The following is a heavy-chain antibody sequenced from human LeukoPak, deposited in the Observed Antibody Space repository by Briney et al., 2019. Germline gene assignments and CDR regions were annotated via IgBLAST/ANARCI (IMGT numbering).Heavy chain of an antibody. V-gene: IGHV1-69*04. Sequence: ASVTVSCKASGGTFISYAISWVRQAPGQGLEWMGRIIPILGIANYAQKFQGRVTITADKSTSTAYMELSSLRSEDTAVYYCARDRGGYGDYVIYWGQGTLVTVSS. CDR2: IIPILGIA. D-gene: IGHD4-17*01. CDR3: ARDRGGYGDYVIY. J-gene: IGHJ4*02. CDR1: GGTFISYA.